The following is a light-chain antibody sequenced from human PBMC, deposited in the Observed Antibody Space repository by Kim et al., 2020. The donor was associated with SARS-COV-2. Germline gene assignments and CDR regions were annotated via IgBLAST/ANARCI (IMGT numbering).Light chain of an antibody. CDR3: ATWDDSLNGPL. CDR1: SSNIGGNS. J-gene: IGLJ2*01. V-gene: IGLV1-44*01. CDR2: NNY. Sequence: GEGVVISCSGTSSNIGGNSVNWSQHVPGTAPKLLIYNNYQRPSGVPDRFSGSKSGTSASLAISGLQSDDELDYYCATWDDSLNGPLFGGGTQLTVL.